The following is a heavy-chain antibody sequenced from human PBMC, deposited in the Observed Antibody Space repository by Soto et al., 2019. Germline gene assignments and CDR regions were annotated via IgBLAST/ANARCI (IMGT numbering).Heavy chain of an antibody. J-gene: IGHJ4*02. CDR3: ARDPHYYYDSTGYYDY. CDR2: INNDGSST. V-gene: IGHV3-74*01. Sequence: QAGGSLRLSCAASGFTFSSYWMHWVRQAPGKGLVWVSRINNDGSSTSYADSVKGRFTISRDNAKNTLYLQMNSLRAEDTAVYYCARDPHYYYDSTGYYDYWGQGTLVTVSS. CDR1: GFTFSSYW. D-gene: IGHD3-22*01.